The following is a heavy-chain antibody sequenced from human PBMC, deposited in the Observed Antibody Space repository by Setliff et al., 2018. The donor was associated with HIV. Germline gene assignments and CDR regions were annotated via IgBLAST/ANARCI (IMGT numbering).Heavy chain of an antibody. Sequence: SLTCSVSGGSTTSGGYYWSWIRQHPGKGLEYIGYIYYSGSTYYNPPLKSRVTMSIDTSTQQFFLNVTSVTAADTAVYYCAGFSYNFWVYRFDHWGQGALVTVSS. J-gene: IGHJ4*02. CDR3: AGFSYNFWVYRFDH. D-gene: IGHD3-3*01. CDR2: IYYSGST. CDR1: GGSTTSGGYY. V-gene: IGHV4-31*03.